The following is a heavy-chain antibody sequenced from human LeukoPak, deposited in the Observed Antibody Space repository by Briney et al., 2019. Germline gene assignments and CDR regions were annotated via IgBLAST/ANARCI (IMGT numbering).Heavy chain of an antibody. CDR3: ATSRGSWPDYFDY. D-gene: IGHD6-13*01. Sequence: GGSLRLSCAASGFTFSSYWMSWVRQAPGKGLEWVANIKQDGSEKYYVDSVKGRFTISRDNAKNSLYLQMNSLRAEDTAVYYCATSRGSWPDYFDYWGQGTLVTVSS. V-gene: IGHV3-7*01. CDR2: IKQDGSEK. J-gene: IGHJ4*02. CDR1: GFTFSSYW.